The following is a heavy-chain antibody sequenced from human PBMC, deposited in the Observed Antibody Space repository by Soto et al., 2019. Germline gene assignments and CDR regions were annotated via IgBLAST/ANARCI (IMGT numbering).Heavy chain of an antibody. CDR2: MNPKTGNI. CDR3: TREAVVAENWFDP. J-gene: IGHJ5*02. D-gene: IGHD3-22*01. V-gene: IGHV1-3*01. CDR1: GYTFVDYA. Sequence: GASVNVSCKASGYTFVDYALHWVRQAPGQGLEWVGWMNPKTGNIKSSHKFEDRVSITRDTATSTAYMELSGLRSEDTAVYFCTREAVVAENWFDPWGQGTLVTVSS.